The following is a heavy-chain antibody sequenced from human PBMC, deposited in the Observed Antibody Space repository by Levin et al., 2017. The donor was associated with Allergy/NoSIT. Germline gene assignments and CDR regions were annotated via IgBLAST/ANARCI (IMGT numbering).Heavy chain of an antibody. Sequence: SETLSLTCAVYGGSFSGYYWSWIRQPPGKGLEWIGEINHSGSTNYNPSLKSRVTISVDTSKNQFSLKLSSVTAADTAVYYCARGRFLSSSWYYYYYYMDVWGKGTTVTVSS. V-gene: IGHV4-34*01. CDR2: INHSGST. CDR3: ARGRFLSSSWYYYYYYMDV. CDR1: GGSFSGYY. D-gene: IGHD6-13*01. J-gene: IGHJ6*03.